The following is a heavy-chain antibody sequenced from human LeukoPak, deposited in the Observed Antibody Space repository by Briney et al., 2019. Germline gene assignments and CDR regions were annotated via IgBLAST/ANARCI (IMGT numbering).Heavy chain of an antibody. CDR3: ASHTRGYSYGYNYFDY. D-gene: IGHD5-18*01. J-gene: IGHJ4*02. V-gene: IGHV3-23*01. Sequence: PGGSLRLSCAASGFTFSSYAMSWVRQAPGKGLEWVSAISGSGGSTYYADSVKGRFTISRDNSKNTLYLQMNSLRAEDTAVYYCASHTRGYSYGYNYFDYWGQGTLVTVSS. CDR1: GFTFSSYA. CDR2: ISGSGGST.